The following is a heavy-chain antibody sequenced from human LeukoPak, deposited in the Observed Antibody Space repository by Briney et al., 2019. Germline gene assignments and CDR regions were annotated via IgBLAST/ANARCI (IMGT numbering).Heavy chain of an antibody. CDR3: ARKRDGSYSLDS. J-gene: IGHJ4*02. D-gene: IGHD1-26*01. Sequence: SETLSLTCTFWIRSIRVYYWICTRQPPGKGLEWIGYIYYSGSTNHNPSLKSRVTMSVDTSKNHFTLRLSSVTAADTAVYYCARKRDGSYSLDSWGQGILVTVSS. CDR2: IYYSGST. V-gene: IGHV4-59*08. CDR1: IRSIRVYY.